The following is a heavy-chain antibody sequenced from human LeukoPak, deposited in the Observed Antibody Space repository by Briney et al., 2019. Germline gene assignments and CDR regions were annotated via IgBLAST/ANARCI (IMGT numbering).Heavy chain of an antibody. CDR1: GGSINIYY. CDR3: ASSVGYSYGSGGGVNWFDP. V-gene: IGHV4-4*07. D-gene: IGHD5-18*01. Sequence: SETLSLTCTVSGGSINIYYWSWIRQPAGKGLEWIGRIYTSGSTHYNPSLKSRVTISVDTSKNQFSLKLSSVTAADTAVYYCASSVGYSYGSGGGVNWFDPWGQGTLVTVSS. CDR2: IYTSGST. J-gene: IGHJ5*02.